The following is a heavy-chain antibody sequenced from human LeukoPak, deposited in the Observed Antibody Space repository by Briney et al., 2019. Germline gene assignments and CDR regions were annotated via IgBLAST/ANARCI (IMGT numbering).Heavy chain of an antibody. Sequence: SETLSLTCTVSGGSISRYYWSWIRQPPGKGLEWIGYIYSSGSTNYNPSLKSRVTISVDTSKNQFSLKLSSVTAADTAVYYCARGAAATYWGQGTLVTVSS. CDR1: GGSISRYY. V-gene: IGHV4-59*01. J-gene: IGHJ4*02. CDR3: ARGAAATY. D-gene: IGHD6-13*01. CDR2: IYSSGST.